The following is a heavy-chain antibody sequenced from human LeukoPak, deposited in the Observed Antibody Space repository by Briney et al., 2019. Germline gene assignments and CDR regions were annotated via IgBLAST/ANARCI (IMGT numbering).Heavy chain of an antibody. Sequence: GRSLRLSCAASGFTFSRYSIHWVRQAPGRGLQWLAIISYDGNNYYYADSVKGRFTISRDNSKNTLYPQMTSLRDEDTAVYYCARGEEQVLNALDYWGHGTLVTASS. CDR2: ISYDGNNY. CDR1: GFTFSRYS. D-gene: IGHD1-1*01. J-gene: IGHJ4*01. V-gene: IGHV3-30*04. CDR3: ARGEEQVLNALDY.